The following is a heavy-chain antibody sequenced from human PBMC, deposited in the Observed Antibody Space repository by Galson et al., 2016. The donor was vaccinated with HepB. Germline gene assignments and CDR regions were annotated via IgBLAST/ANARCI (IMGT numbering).Heavy chain of an antibody. V-gene: IGHV3-48*04. Sequence: SLRLSCAASGFTFSGYSMNWVRQAPGKGLEWISYISWTSNTIYYADSVKGRFTISRDTAKSSLYLQMNSLRAEDTALYYCARDYADWAFDIWGQGTMVTVSS. CDR3: ARDYADWAFDI. J-gene: IGHJ3*02. CDR1: GFTFSGYS. D-gene: IGHD4-17*01. CDR2: ISWTSNTI.